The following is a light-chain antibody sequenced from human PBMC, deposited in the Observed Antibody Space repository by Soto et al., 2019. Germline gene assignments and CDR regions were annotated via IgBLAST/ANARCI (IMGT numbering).Light chain of an antibody. V-gene: IGLV2-14*01. CDR3: SSSTSSSTRV. CDR2: EVS. Sequence: QSALTQPASVSGSPGQSITISCTGTSSDVGGYNYVSWYQQHPGKAPKLMIYEVSNRPSGVSNRFSGSKSGNTPSLTISGLEAEDEADYYCSSSTSSSTRVFGGGTKLTVL. CDR1: SSDVGGYNY. J-gene: IGLJ2*01.